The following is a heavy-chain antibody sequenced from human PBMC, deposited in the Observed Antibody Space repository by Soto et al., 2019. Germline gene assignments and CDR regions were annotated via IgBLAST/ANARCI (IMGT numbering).Heavy chain of an antibody. V-gene: IGHV3-23*01. CDR3: AKGRCSGGACSYTFDI. Sequence: AQLLDSGGGLVQPGGSLRLSCAASGLTFSSYTMNWVRQAPGKGLEWVSAVSGSGGSTTYADSVKGRFTISRDNSKNTLYLQMNSLRAEDTAAYYCAKGRCSGGACSYTFDIWGQGTMLTVSS. CDR1: GLTFSSYT. D-gene: IGHD2-15*01. J-gene: IGHJ3*02. CDR2: VSGSGGST.